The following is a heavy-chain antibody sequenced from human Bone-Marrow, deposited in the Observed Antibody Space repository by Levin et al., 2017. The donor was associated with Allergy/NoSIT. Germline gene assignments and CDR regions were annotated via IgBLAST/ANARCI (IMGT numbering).Heavy chain of an antibody. V-gene: IGHV3-66*02. CDR3: AKNGGWYGAGYFDY. D-gene: IGHD6-19*01. CDR2: IYSDGRT. J-gene: IGHJ4*02. CDR1: GFAVSGNY. Sequence: GGSLRLSCAASGFAVSGNYMSWVRQAPGKGLEWVSVIYSDGRTYYADSVKGRFTISRDNSKNTLFLQMNSLRPEDTAVYYCAKNGGWYGAGYFDYWGQGALVTVSS.